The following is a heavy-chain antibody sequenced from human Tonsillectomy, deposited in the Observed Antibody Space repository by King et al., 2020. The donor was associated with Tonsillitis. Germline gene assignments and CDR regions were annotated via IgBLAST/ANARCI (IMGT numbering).Heavy chain of an antibody. CDR2: IYYSGST. CDR1: GGSISSYY. V-gene: IGHV4-59*01. J-gene: IGHJ6*03. CDR3: ARDSTQSYYDFWSGYLGGYYYMDV. D-gene: IGHD3-3*01. Sequence: VQLQESGPGLVKPSETLSLTCTVSGGSISSYYWSWIRPPPGKGLEWIGYIYYSGSTNYNPSLKSRVTISVDTSKNQFSLKLSSVTAADTAVYYCARDSTQSYYDFWSGYLGGYYYMDVWGKGTTVTVSS.